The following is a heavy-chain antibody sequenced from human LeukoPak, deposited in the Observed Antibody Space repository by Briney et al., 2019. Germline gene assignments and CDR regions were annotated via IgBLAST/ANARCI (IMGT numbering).Heavy chain of an antibody. J-gene: IGHJ5*02. CDR3: ARGSIPTLLGGYVTFDP. V-gene: IGHV4-59*01. CDR1: GGSISSYY. D-gene: IGHD5-12*01. CDR2: IYYSGST. Sequence: SETLSLTCTVSGGSISSYYWSWIRQPPGKGLEWIGYIYYSGSTNYNPSLKSRVTISVDTSKNQFSLKLSSVTATDTAVYYCARGSIPTLLGGYVTFDPWGQGTPVAVSS.